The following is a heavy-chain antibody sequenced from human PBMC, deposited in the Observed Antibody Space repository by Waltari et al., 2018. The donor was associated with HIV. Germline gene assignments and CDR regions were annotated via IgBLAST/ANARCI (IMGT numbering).Heavy chain of an antibody. J-gene: IGHJ6*02. D-gene: IGHD6-13*01. CDR3: ARGRWAAAHSMDV. Sequence: QVQLVGAGGGVVQPGRSLRLSCAASGFTFRSYAMNWVRPAPGKGLGWGAVISFDGSNKYYADSVKGRFTISRDNSKNTLYLQMNSLRAEDTAVYYCARGRWAAAHSMDVWGQGTTVTVSS. CDR1: GFTFRSYA. V-gene: IGHV3-30*04. CDR2: ISFDGSNK.